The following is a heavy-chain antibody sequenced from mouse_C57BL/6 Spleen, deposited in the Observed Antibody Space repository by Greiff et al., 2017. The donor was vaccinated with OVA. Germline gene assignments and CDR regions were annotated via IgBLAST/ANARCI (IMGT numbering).Heavy chain of an antibody. CDR2: IDPNSGGT. V-gene: IGHV1-72*01. Sequence: VQLQQPGAELVKPGASVKLSCKASGYTFTSYWMHWVKQRPGRGLEWIGRIDPNSGGTKYNEKFKSKATLTVDKPSSTAYMQLSSLTSEDSAVYYCARSPITTVVEPHWYFDVWGTGTTVTVSS. CDR1: GYTFTSYW. CDR3: ARSPITTVVEPHWYFDV. D-gene: IGHD1-1*01. J-gene: IGHJ1*03.